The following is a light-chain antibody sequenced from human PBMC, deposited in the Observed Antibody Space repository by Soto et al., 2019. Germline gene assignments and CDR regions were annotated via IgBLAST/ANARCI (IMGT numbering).Light chain of an antibody. CDR3: SSYTSSNTLV. Sequence: QSALTQPASVSGSPGQSITISCTGTSSDVGGYNYVSWYQQHPGKAPKLMIYEVSYRPSGVSNRFSGSKSGNTASLTISGLQAEDEADYYCSSYTSSNTLVFGVGTKLTVL. V-gene: IGLV2-14*01. J-gene: IGLJ3*02. CDR2: EVS. CDR1: SSDVGGYNY.